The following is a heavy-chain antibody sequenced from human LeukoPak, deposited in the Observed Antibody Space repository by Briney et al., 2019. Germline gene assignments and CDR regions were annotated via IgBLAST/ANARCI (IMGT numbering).Heavy chain of an antibody. Sequence: GGSLRLSCVASGFTFSTYSMNWVRQAPGKGLEWISYISSSSSTTYYADSVKGRFTISRDNAKNLLYLQMNSLRAEDTAMYYCARHGYGYYFDYWGQGTLVTVSS. V-gene: IGHV3-48*04. CDR1: GFTFSTYS. CDR3: ARHGYGYYFDY. CDR2: ISSSSSTT. J-gene: IGHJ4*02. D-gene: IGHD5-12*01.